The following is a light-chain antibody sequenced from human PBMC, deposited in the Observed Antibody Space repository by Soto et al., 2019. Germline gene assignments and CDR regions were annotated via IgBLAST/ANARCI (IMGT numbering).Light chain of an antibody. V-gene: IGLV1-40*01. CDR2: ANT. CDR1: SSNIGATYD. J-gene: IGLJ1*01. CDR3: QSYDSSLSGYV. Sequence: RTAPPTVSGELAEGVATLNTGSSSNIGATYDVHWYQQLPGTAPKLLIYANTNRPSGVPDRFSGSKSGTSASLAITGLQAEDEADYYCQSYDSSLSGYVFGTGTKVTVL.